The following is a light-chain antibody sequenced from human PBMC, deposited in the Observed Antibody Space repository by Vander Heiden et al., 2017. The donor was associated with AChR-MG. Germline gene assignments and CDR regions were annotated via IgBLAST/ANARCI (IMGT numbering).Light chain of an antibody. Sequence: APTTCTGSSCNIGAGYHLHWYRQRPATAPQLLIYCNSKRPSGVPDRFSASKSGTSASLAITGLQAEDEADYYCQSYDSRLSAWVFGGGTKLTVL. CDR2: CNS. V-gene: IGLV1-40*01. CDR3: QSYDSRLSAWV. J-gene: IGLJ2*01. CDR1: SCNIGAGYH.